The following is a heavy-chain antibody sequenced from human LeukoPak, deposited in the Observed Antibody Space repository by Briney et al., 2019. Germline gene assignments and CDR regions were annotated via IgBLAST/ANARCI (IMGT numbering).Heavy chain of an antibody. Sequence: ASVKVSCKASGYTFTSYGISWVRQAPGQGLEWMGWISAYNGNTNYAQKLQGRVTMTTDTSTSTAYMELRSLRSDDAAVYYCARVYFWSGYSSRYYYYYMDVWGKGTTVTVSS. CDR1: GYTFTSYG. D-gene: IGHD3-3*01. CDR3: ARVYFWSGYSSRYYYYYMDV. J-gene: IGHJ6*03. CDR2: ISAYNGNT. V-gene: IGHV1-18*01.